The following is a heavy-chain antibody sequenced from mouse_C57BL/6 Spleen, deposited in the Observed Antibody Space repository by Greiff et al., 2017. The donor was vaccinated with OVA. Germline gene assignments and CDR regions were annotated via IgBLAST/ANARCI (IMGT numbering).Heavy chain of an antibody. CDR2: IHPNSGST. CDR1: GYTFTSYW. CDR3: ARLDYYYGSSPFYYAMDY. D-gene: IGHD1-1*01. V-gene: IGHV1-64*01. J-gene: IGHJ4*01. Sequence: VQLQQPGAELVKPGASVKLSCKASGYTFTSYWMHWVKQRPGQGLEWIGMIHPNSGSTNYNEKFKSKATLTVDKSSSTAYMQLSSLTSEDSAVYYCARLDYYYGSSPFYYAMDYWGQGTSVTVSS.